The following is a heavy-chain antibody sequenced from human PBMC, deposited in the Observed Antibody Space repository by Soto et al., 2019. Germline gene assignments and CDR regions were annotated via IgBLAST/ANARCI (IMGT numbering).Heavy chain of an antibody. D-gene: IGHD5-18*01. V-gene: IGHV4-34*01. CDR3: ARGRMLWSYYSGMDV. J-gene: IGHJ6*02. Sequence: SETLSLTCAVYGGSFSGYYWSWIRQPPGKGLEWIGEINHSGSTNYNPSLKSRVTISVDTSKNQFSLKPSSVTAADTAVYYCARGRMLWSYYSGMDVWGQGTTVTVSS. CDR2: INHSGST. CDR1: GGSFSGYY.